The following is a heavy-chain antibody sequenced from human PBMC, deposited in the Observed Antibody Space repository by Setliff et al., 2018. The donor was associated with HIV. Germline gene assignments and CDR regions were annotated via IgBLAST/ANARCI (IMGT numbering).Heavy chain of an antibody. CDR2: ISHNGGF. CDR1: GASLSPYF. CDR3: VRGANFYTPRKRIFDY. J-gene: IGHJ4*02. V-gene: IGHV4-34*01. Sequence: PSETLSLTCAVYGASLSPYFWHWIRQSPGKGLEWIGEISHNGGFNYSPSLESRLTMSVDTPRNQVSLNLSAVTAADTVIYYCVRGANFYTPRKRIFDYWGQGMSVTVSS. D-gene: IGHD3-3*01.